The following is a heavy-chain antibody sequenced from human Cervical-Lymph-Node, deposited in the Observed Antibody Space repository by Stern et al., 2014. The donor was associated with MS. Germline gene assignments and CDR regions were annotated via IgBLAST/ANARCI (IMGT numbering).Heavy chain of an antibody. D-gene: IGHD3-10*01. CDR2: ISGHNGNT. Sequence: VQLVQSGAEVKKPGASVKVSCKTSGYTFSSYGITWVRQAPGQGPEWMGWISGHNGNTNFAERFQGRLTMTTDTSTRTAYMELRSLRYDDTAVYFCARDPGGYFYGMDVWGQGTTVTVS. CDR1: GYTFSSYG. V-gene: IGHV1-18*01. CDR3: ARDPGGYFYGMDV. J-gene: IGHJ6*02.